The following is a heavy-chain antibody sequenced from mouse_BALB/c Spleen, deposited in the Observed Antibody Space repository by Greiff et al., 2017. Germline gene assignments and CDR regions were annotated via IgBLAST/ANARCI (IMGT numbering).Heavy chain of an antibody. CDR3: ARHYGNYEGYFDV. CDR1: GFSLTGYG. Sequence: VMLVESGPGLVAPSQSLSITCTVSGFSLTGYGVNWVRQPPGKGLEWLGMIWGDGSTDYNSALKSRLSISKDNSKSQVFLKMNSLQTDDTARYYCARHYGNYEGYFDVWGAGTTVTVSS. V-gene: IGHV2-6-7*01. CDR2: IWGDGST. D-gene: IGHD2-1*01. J-gene: IGHJ1*01.